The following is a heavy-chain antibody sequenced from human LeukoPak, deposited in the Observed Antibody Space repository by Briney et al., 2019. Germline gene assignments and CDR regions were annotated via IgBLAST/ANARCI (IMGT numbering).Heavy chain of an antibody. CDR3: ARHPGRLFDY. CDR1: GGSISSSSYY. V-gene: IGHV4-39*01. J-gene: IGHJ4*02. CDR2: IYYSGST. Sequence: SETLSLTCTVSGGSISSSSYYWGWIRQPPGKGLEWIGSIYYSGSTYYNPSVKSRVTIFVDTSKNQFSLKLSSVTAADTAVYYCARHPGRLFDYWGQGTLVTVSS.